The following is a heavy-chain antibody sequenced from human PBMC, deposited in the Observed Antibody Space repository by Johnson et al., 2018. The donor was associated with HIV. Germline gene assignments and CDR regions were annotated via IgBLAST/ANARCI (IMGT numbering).Heavy chain of an antibody. CDR1: GFTFSSYG. CDR3: ARSRDYGPARSAFDI. D-gene: IGHD4-17*01. J-gene: IGHJ3*02. Sequence: VQLVESGGGVVQPGGSLRLSCAASGFTFSSYGMHWVRQAPGKGLEWVAFIRYDGSNKYYGDSVKGRFTISRDNSKNTLYLQMNSLKAEDTAVYYCARSRDYGPARSAFDIWGQGTLVTVSS. CDR2: IRYDGSNK. V-gene: IGHV3-30*02.